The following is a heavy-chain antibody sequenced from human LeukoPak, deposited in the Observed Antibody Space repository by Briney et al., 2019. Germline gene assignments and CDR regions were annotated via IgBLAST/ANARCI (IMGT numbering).Heavy chain of an antibody. Sequence: GGSLRLSCAASRFIFRRYWMSCGRQAPGKRLELVGNIKHDVSDKNYVDSVKGRCTMYKDNAKNSLYLQMNSLRVEDTDVYYCARVSNYHILTGYTYYYYMDVWGKGTTVTVSS. J-gene: IGHJ6*03. D-gene: IGHD3-9*01. CDR3: ARVSNYHILTGYTYYYYMDV. V-gene: IGHV3-7*01. CDR1: RFIFRRYW. CDR2: IKHDVSDK.